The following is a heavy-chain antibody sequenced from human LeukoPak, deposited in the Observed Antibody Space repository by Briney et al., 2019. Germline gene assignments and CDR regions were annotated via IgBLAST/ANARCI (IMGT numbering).Heavy chain of an antibody. V-gene: IGHV3-48*04. CDR3: ARDFEVPAAAPDYYYYYYIDV. Sequence: GGSLRLSCAASGFNFIDYSMNWVRQAPGKGLEWISYIGISSGNTKYADSVKGRFTISRDNLDNSLYLQMNSLRVEDTAVYYCARDFEVPAAAPDYYYYYYIDVWGKGTTVTVSS. CDR2: IGISSGNT. J-gene: IGHJ6*03. D-gene: IGHD2-2*01. CDR1: GFNFIDYS.